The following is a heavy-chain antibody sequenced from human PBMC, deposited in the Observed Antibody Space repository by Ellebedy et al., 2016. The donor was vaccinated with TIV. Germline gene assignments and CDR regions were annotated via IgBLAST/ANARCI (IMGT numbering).Heavy chain of an antibody. CDR1: GGSISTYRYY. CDR3: ATTQGLGRGYFDL. Sequence: MPSETLSLTCTVSGGSISTYRYYWSCIRQPPGKELEWIAFISYSGKTYYMPSLKSRVTMSVDTSRNQFSLRLSSVTAADTAVYYCATTQGLGRGYFDLWGRGTLVTVSS. D-gene: IGHD3/OR15-3a*01. CDR2: ISYSGKT. J-gene: IGHJ2*01. V-gene: IGHV4-39*07.